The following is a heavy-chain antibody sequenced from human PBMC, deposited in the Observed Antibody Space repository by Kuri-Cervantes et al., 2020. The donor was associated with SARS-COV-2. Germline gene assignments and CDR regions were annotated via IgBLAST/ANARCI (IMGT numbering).Heavy chain of an antibody. Sequence: GESLKISCAASGFSFSTYAMHWVRQAPGKGLEWVAGMSYDGGKIYYADSLKGRFTISRDNSKNTLYVQMVSLRPEDTAVYYCAREPTINWSDIGNSLDVWGKETAVTVSS. D-gene: IGHD1-20*01. J-gene: IGHJ6*04. CDR2: MSYDGGKI. CDR1: GFSFSTYA. CDR3: AREPTINWSDIGNSLDV. V-gene: IGHV3-30*04.